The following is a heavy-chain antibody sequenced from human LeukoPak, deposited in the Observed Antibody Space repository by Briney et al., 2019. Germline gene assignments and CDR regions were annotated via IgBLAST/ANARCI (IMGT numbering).Heavy chain of an antibody. CDR3: AREYGDFDY. J-gene: IGHJ4*02. V-gene: IGHV4-4*07. CDR2: INASGRT. Sequence: SETLSLTCTVSGGSINNYYWSWIRQPAGKGLEWIGRINASGRTNYNSALKSRVTMSVDTSKNQFSLRVKSVTAADTAVYYCAREYGDFDYWGQGTLVTVSS. CDR1: GGSINNYY. D-gene: IGHD4-17*01.